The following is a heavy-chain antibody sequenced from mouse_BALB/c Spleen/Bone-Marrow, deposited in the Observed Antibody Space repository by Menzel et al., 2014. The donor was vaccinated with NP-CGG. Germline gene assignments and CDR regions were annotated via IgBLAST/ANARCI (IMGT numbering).Heavy chain of an antibody. CDR2: INPGSNTI. CDR3: ARLGNYDDN. Sequence: EVKLEESGGGLVQPGGSLNLACVASGFDFSRYWMSWARQAPGKGQEWIGEINPGSNTINYSPSLKDKFIISRDNAKNTLYLQMSKVRSEDTALYYCARLGNYDDNWGQGTTLTVSS. V-gene: IGHV4-2*02. J-gene: IGHJ2*01. CDR1: GFDFSRYW.